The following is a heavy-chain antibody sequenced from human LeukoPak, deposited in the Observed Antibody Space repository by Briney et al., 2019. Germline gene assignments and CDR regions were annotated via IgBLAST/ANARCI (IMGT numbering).Heavy chain of an antibody. V-gene: IGHV4-59*12. J-gene: IGHJ6*03. CDR1: GGSITSYY. CDR2: ISYTGST. D-gene: IGHD3-10*01. CDR3: ARDPGIMVRGSRRGYDGNYYYMDV. Sequence: PSETLSLTCTLSGGSITSYYWSWIRQPAGKGLEWIGYISYTGSTNYNPSLKSRVTISLDTSKNQFSLKLSSVTAADTAVYYCARDPGIMVRGSRRGYDGNYYYMDVWGKGTTVTISS.